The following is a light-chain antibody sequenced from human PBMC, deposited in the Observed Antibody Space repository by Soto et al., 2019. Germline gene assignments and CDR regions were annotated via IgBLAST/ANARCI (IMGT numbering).Light chain of an antibody. V-gene: IGKV2D-29*02. J-gene: IGKJ5*01. Sequence: DVVMTQTPLSLSVAPGQPASISCKSSQSLLHITGETFLFWYLQKPGQSPQLLIYEVSTRVSGVPDRFSGSGSGTDFTLEISRVETEDVGIYYCMQSTQIPPTFGQGTRLGIE. CDR3: MQSTQIPPT. CDR2: EVS. CDR1: QSLLHITGETF.